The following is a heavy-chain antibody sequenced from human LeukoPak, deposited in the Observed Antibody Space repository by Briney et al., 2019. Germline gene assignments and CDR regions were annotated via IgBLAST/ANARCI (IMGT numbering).Heavy chain of an antibody. D-gene: IGHD3-10*02. CDR3: AELGITMIGGV. V-gene: IGHV3-48*01. J-gene: IGHJ6*04. CDR2: ISSSSRTI. CDR1: GFTFSNYN. Sequence: PGGSLRLSCAASGFTFSNYNVNWVRQAPGKGLEWVSYISSSSRTIYYADSVKGRFTISRDNAKNSLYLQMNSLRAEDTAVYYCAELGITMIGGVWGKGTTVTISS.